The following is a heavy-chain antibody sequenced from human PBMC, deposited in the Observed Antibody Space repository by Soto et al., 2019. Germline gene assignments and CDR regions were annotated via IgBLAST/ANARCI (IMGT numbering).Heavy chain of an antibody. Sequence: PGGSLRLSCAASGFTFGNFVMRWVRQTPGKGLEWVSTITETGGDTYYTDSVKGRFTISRDNAKNSLYLQMDSLRAEDTALYYCTKDMRRYSNNWNLEGIGYNYAMDVWGQGTTVTVSS. D-gene: IGHD1-1*01. J-gene: IGHJ6*02. CDR2: ITETGGDT. CDR1: GFTFGNFV. CDR3: TKDMRRYSNNWNLEGIGYNYAMDV. V-gene: IGHV3-23*01.